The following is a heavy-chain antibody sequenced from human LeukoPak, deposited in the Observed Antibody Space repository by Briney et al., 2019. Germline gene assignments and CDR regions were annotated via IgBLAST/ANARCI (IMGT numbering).Heavy chain of an antibody. Sequence: PSETLSLTCTVSGGSISSSSHYWGWIRQPPGKGLEWIGSIYYSGSTNYNPSLKSRVTISVDTSKNQFTLKLSSVTAADTAVYYCARGRYGWLPFDYWGQGTLVTVSS. CDR1: GGSISSSSHY. V-gene: IGHV4-39*06. CDR3: ARGRYGWLPFDY. CDR2: IYYSGST. D-gene: IGHD3-16*01. J-gene: IGHJ4*02.